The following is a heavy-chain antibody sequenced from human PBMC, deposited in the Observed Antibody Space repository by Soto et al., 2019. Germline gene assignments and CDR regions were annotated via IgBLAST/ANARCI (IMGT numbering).Heavy chain of an antibody. V-gene: IGHV1-18*01. J-gene: IGHJ6*03. D-gene: IGHD6-19*01. CDR2: ISAYNGNT. CDR1: GYSFTNYG. Sequence: QDQLVQSGVEVKKPGASVKVSCKASGYSFTNYGITWVRQAPGQGFEWMGWISAYNGNTNYAQKCQGRVTMTTDASTRTAYLELRSLRSDDTAVYYCARDRGVAPPVAGNTHYYYYMDVWGKGTTVTVSS. CDR3: ARDRGVAPPVAGNTHYYYYMDV.